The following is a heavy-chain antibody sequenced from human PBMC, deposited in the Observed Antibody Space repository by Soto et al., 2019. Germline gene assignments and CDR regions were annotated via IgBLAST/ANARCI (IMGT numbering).Heavy chain of an antibody. V-gene: IGHV4-31*03. D-gene: IGHD3-10*01. J-gene: IGHJ4*02. CDR3: ARDSDYYSSGSFDY. CDR2: IYYSGSS. Sequence: KPSETLSLTCSVSGDSISSSSYYWSWIRQRPGKGLEWIGNIYYSGSSYNNPSLQSRVTISVNTSKNQFSLNLRSVTAADTAVSYCARDSDYYSSGSFDYWGQGTLVTVSS. CDR1: GDSISSSSYY.